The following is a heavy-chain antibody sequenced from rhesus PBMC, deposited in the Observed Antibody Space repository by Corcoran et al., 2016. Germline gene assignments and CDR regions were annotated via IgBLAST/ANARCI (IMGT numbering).Heavy chain of an antibody. CDR2: IYGSSTST. D-gene: IGHD3-16*01. Sequence: QVQLQESGPGVVKPSETLSLTCAVSGGSISDSYRWSWIRQPPGKGLEWIGYIYGSSTSTNYNPSLKSPVTISKDTSKNQFSLKLSSVSAADTAVYYCARDRYYYSCSYYYYFGYWGQGVLGTVSS. J-gene: IGHJ4*01. V-gene: IGHV4S10*01. CDR3: ARDRYYYSCSYYYYFGY. CDR1: GGSISDSYR.